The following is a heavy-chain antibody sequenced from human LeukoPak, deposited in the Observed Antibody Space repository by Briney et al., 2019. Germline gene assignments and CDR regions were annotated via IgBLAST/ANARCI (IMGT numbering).Heavy chain of an antibody. V-gene: IGHV4-39*07. CDR2: IYYSGST. D-gene: IGHD1-26*01. CDR1: GVSISSSSYY. CDR3: ARYMGVGPTRSDAFDI. J-gene: IGHJ3*02. Sequence: SSETLSLTCTVSGVSISSSSYYWGWIRQPPGKGLEWIGNIYYSGSTYYNPSLQSRVTISVDTSKNQFSLKLSSVTAADTAVYYCARYMGVGPTRSDAFDIWGQGTLVTVSS.